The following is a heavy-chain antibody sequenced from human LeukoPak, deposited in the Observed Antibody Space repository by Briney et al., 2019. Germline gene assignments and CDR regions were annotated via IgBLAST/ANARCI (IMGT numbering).Heavy chain of an antibody. V-gene: IGHV4-34*01. D-gene: IGHD1-26*01. CDR3: ARGPQWELPLYYFDY. J-gene: IGHJ4*02. Sequence: SETLSLTCAVYGGSFSGYYWSWLRQPPGKGLEWIGEINHSGSTNYNPSLKSRVTISVDTSKNQFSLKLSSVTAADTAVYYCARGPQWELPLYYFDYWGQGTLVTVSS. CDR1: GGSFSGYY. CDR2: INHSGST.